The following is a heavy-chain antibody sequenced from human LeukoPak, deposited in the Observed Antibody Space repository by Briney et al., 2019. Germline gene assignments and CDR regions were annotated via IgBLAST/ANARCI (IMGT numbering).Heavy chain of an antibody. V-gene: IGHV2-5*02. CDR2: IFWDDDK. J-gene: IGHJ4*02. D-gene: IGHD3-10*01. CDR1: GFSLSTSGVG. Sequence: SGPTLVKPTQTLTLTCTFSGFSLSTSGVGVGWIRQPPGKALEWLALIFWDDDKRYSPSLKNRLTITKDTSKNQVVLTMTNVDPVDTATYYCAHRPYCFASGAYSHFDNWGQGTLVTVSS. CDR3: AHRPYCFASGAYSHFDN.